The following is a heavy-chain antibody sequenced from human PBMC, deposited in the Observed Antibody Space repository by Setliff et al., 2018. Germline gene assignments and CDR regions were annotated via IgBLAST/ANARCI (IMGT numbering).Heavy chain of an antibody. CDR2: INHSGSS. CDR3: ARGRNVAARLLDS. Sequence: PSETLSLTCGASGGTFSDYFWTWIRQSPGKGLEWIGEINHSGSSNYNPSLKSRVTISIDTSNNQFSLKVTSVTAADTGIYYCARGRNVAARLLDSWGQGALVTV. CDR1: GGTFSDYF. V-gene: IGHV4-34*08. D-gene: IGHD6-6*01. J-gene: IGHJ4*02.